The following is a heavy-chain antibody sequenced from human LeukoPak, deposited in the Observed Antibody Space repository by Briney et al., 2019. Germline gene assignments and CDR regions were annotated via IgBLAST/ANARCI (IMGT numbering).Heavy chain of an antibody. CDR2: IYYSGST. CDR3: VTYYFDSSGPKKNY. J-gene: IGHJ4*02. Sequence: PSQTLSLTCTVSGGSISSGGYYWSWIRQHPGKGLEWIGYIYYSGSTYYNPSLKSRVTISVDTSKKQFSLKLSSVTAADTAVYYCVTYYFDSSGPKKNYWGQGTLVTVSS. CDR1: GGSISSGGYY. V-gene: IGHV4-31*03. D-gene: IGHD3-22*01.